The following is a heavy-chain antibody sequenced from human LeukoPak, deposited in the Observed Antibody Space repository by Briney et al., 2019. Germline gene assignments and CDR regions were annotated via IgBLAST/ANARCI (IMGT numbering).Heavy chain of an antibody. V-gene: IGHV3-21*06. CDR3: VRDGQTSGGPDDY. D-gene: IGHD1-26*01. J-gene: IGHJ4*02. CDR1: GFTFSSHN. CDR2: ITTSSSYI. Sequence: GGSLRLSCTASGFTFSSHNMNWVRQAPGKGLEWVSLITTSSSYIYYADSVKGRFTDSRDNGKNLLYLEINSLRAEDTAVYYCVRDGQTSGGPDDYWGQGTLVTVSS.